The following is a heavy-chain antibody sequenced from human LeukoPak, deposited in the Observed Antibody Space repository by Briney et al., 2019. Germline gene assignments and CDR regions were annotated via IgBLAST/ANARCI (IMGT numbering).Heavy chain of an antibody. CDR3: AKGGEMATIEESDY. V-gene: IGHV3-30*18. J-gene: IGHJ4*02. CDR2: ISYDGSIK. Sequence: GGSLRLSCAASGFTFSTYAMHWVRQAPGRGLEWVTVISYDGSIKYYADSVKGRFTISRDNSKNTVYLQMHSLKDEDTAVYYCAKGGEMATIEESDYWGQGTLVTVPS. D-gene: IGHD5-24*01. CDR1: GFTFSTYA.